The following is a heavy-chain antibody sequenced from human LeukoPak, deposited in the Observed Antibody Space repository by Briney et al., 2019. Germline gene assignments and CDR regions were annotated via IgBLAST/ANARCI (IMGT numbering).Heavy chain of an antibody. CDR1: GLTFSKSW. CDR3: ASGTGWLIEY. Sequence: GGSLRLSCAASGLTFSKSWMNWVRQAPAQGLEWIAIIKSDGSETIYVDSVKGRFTISRDNAKNSLHLQMSSLKVEDTAVYYCASGTGWLIEYWGQGTQVIVSS. V-gene: IGHV3-7*01. D-gene: IGHD6-19*01. J-gene: IGHJ4*02. CDR2: IKSDGSET.